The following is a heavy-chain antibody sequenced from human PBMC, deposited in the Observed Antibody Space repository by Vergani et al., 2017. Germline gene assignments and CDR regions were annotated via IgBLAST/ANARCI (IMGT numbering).Heavy chain of an antibody. V-gene: IGHV1-69*02. CDR3: ARAPESPAAIVWSGWFDA. CDR1: GGTFSSYT. Sequence: QVQLVQSGAEVKKPGSSVKVSCKASGGTFSSYTISLVRQAPGQGLEWMGRIIPILGIANYAQKFQGRVTITADKSTSSAYMELRSLRSDDTAVYYCARAPESPAAIVWSGWFDAWGQGTLVTVS. CDR2: IIPILGIA. D-gene: IGHD2-2*01. J-gene: IGHJ5*02.